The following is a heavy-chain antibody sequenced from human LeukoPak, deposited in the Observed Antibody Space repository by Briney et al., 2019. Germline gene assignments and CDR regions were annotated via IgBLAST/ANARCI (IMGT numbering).Heavy chain of an antibody. Sequence: SSETLSLTCTVSGGSISSYYWSWVRQPPGKGLEWIGYIYYSGSTNYNPSLKSRVTMSVDTSKNQFSLKLSSVTAADTAVYYCVRGGIVGTTARIPLFDYWGQGTLVTVSS. D-gene: IGHD1-26*01. CDR3: VRGGIVGTTARIPLFDY. CDR1: GGSISSYY. CDR2: IYYSGST. J-gene: IGHJ4*02. V-gene: IGHV4-59*01.